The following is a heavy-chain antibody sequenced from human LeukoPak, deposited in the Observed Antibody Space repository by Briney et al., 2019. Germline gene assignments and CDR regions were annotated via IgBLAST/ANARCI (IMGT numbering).Heavy chain of an antibody. CDR3: AAISSGWSEYYFDY. D-gene: IGHD6-19*01. J-gene: IGHJ4*02. Sequence: ASVKVSCKASGYTFTGYYMHWVRQAPGQGLEWMGWINPNSGGTNYAQKFQGRVTMTRDTSISTAYMELSMLRSDDTAVYYCAAISSGWSEYYFDYWGQGTLVTVSS. CDR2: INPNSGGT. CDR1: GYTFTGYY. V-gene: IGHV1-2*02.